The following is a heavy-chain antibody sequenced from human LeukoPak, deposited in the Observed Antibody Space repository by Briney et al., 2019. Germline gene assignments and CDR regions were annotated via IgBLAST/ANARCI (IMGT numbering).Heavy chain of an antibody. V-gene: IGHV3-53*01. Sequence: PGGSLRLSCAASGFTVSSNYMSWVRQAPGKGLEWVSVIYSGGSTYYADSVEGRFTISRDNSKNTLYLQMNNLRAEDTAVYYCARVRVFAKLSVVRPREVNCFDPWGQGTLVTVSS. D-gene: IGHD2-21*01. CDR1: GFTVSSNY. CDR3: ARVRVFAKLSVVRPREVNCFDP. CDR2: IYSGGST. J-gene: IGHJ5*02.